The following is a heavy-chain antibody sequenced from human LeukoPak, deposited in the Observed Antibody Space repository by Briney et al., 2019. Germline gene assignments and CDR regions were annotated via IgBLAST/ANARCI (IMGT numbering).Heavy chain of an antibody. J-gene: IGHJ6*03. Sequence: SETLSLTCTVSGGSISNYYWSWIRQPPGKGLEWIGYIHYSGSTNYNPSLKSRVTMSVDTSKNQFSLKLSSVTAADTAVYYCARAYYDRPDYYYYYMDVWGKGTTVTISS. CDR2: IHYSGST. CDR3: ARAYYDRPDYYYYYMDV. V-gene: IGHV4-59*12. CDR1: GGSISNYY. D-gene: IGHD3-22*01.